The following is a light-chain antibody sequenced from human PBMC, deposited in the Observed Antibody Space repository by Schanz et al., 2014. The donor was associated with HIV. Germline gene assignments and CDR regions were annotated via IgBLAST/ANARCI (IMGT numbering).Light chain of an antibody. V-gene: IGKV3-20*01. Sequence: EIVVTQSPATLSVSPGERATLSCRASQSVSSNLAWYQQKPGQAPRLLIYGASSRATGIPARFSGSESGTDFTLTISRVEPEDFAVYYCQQYGSLFGGGTKVEIK. CDR3: QQYGSL. CDR2: GAS. J-gene: IGKJ4*01. CDR1: QSVSSN.